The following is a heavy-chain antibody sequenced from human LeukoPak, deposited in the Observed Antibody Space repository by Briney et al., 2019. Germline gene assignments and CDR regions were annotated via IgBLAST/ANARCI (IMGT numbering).Heavy chain of an antibody. J-gene: IGHJ4*02. Sequence: GGSLRLSCAASGFTFSSYGMHWVRQAPGKGLEWVAFIRYDGSNKYYADSVKGRFTISRDNSKNTLYLQLNSLRAEDTAVYYCAKVLVFTTTGKAFDYWGQGTLVTVSS. CDR3: AKVLVFTTTGKAFDY. D-gene: IGHD1-1*01. CDR2: IRYDGSNK. CDR1: GFTFSSYG. V-gene: IGHV3-30*02.